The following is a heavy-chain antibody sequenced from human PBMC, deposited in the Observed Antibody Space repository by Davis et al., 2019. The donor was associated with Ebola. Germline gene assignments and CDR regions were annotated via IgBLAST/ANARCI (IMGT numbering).Heavy chain of an antibody. V-gene: IGHV1-69*04. D-gene: IGHD1-26*01. CDR3: ARDLGRYDDH. Sequence: AASVKVSCKASGGTFSTYDIHWVRQAPGQGLEWMGRIIPMVGTATYAQKFPGRVTITADKSTSTAYMEMSGLRSEDTAVYYCARDLGRYDDHWGQGTLVTVSS. CDR1: GGTFSTYD. J-gene: IGHJ4*02. CDR2: IIPMVGTA.